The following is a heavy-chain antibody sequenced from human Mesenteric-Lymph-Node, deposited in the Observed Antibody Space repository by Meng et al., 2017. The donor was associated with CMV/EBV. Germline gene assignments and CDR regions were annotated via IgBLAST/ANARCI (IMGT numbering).Heavy chain of an antibody. Sequence: GESLKISCAASGFTFSNYAMSWVRQAPGKGLEWVSAISGSGEKTYYADSVKGRFTISRDNFKNTLYLQMNTLRAEETAVYYCAKDQYDFWSGLGWFDPWGQGTLVTVSS. CDR3: AKDQYDFWSGLGWFDP. V-gene: IGHV3-23*01. D-gene: IGHD3-3*01. CDR1: GFTFSNYA. CDR2: ISGSGEKT. J-gene: IGHJ5*02.